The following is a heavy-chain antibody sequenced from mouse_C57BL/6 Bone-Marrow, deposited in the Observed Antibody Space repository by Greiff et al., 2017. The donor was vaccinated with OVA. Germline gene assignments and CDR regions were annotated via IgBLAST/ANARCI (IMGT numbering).Heavy chain of an antibody. CDR2: IDPSDSET. J-gene: IGHJ3*01. CDR1: GYTFTSYW. Sequence: QVQLKQPGAELVRPGSSVKLSCKASGYTFTSYWMHWVKQRPIQGLEWIGNIDPSDSETHYNQKFKDKATLTVDKSSSTAYMQLSSLTSEDSAVYYCARGHYGSSYAWFAYWGQGTLVTVSA. CDR3: ARGHYGSSYAWFAY. V-gene: IGHV1-52*01. D-gene: IGHD1-1*01.